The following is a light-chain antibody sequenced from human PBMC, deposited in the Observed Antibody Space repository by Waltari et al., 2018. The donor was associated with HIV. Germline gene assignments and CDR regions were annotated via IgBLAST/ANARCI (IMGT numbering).Light chain of an antibody. V-gene: IGLV2-8*01. CDR2: EFI. CDR3: SSYAGSNWV. J-gene: IGLJ3*02. CDR1: SSDVGGYNY. Sequence: QSALTQPPSASGSPGQSVTISCTGTSSDVGGYNYVSWYQQHPGKAPKYIIYEFIKRPSGVPDRFSGSKSGNTASLTVSGLQAEDEADYYCSSYAGSNWVFGGGTKLTVL.